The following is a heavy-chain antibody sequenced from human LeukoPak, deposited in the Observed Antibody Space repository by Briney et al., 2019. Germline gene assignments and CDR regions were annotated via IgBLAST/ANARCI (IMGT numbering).Heavy chain of an antibody. J-gene: IGHJ4*02. Sequence: GGSLRLSCAASGFTFSSYEMNWVRQAPGKGLEWVSYISSSGSTIYYADSVKGRFTISRDNAKNSLYLQMNSLRAEDTAVYYCACLSAYRVPAGNFDYWGQGTLVTVSS. CDR2: ISSSGSTI. D-gene: IGHD2-2*01. CDR3: ACLSAYRVPAGNFDY. V-gene: IGHV3-48*03. CDR1: GFTFSSYE.